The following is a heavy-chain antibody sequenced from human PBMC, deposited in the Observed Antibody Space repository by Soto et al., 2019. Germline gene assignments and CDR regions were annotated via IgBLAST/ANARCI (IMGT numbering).Heavy chain of an antibody. D-gene: IGHD3-10*01. Sequence: SQTLSLTCAISGDSFSSNIAAWNWIRQSPSRGLEWLGRTYYRSKWYNDYAVSVESRITINPDTSKNQFSLQLNSVTPEDTAVYYCARDSPASIYGSGSYYAFDYWGQGTLVTVSS. V-gene: IGHV6-1*01. CDR3: ARDSPASIYGSGSYYAFDY. J-gene: IGHJ4*02. CDR2: TYYRSKWYN. CDR1: GDSFSSNIAA.